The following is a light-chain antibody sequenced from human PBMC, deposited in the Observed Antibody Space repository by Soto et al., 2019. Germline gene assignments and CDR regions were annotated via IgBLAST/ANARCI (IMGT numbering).Light chain of an antibody. CDR2: VAS. V-gene: IGKV3-15*01. CDR3: QQYNKWPLT. CDR1: QSASNN. J-gene: IGKJ1*01. Sequence: EIVMTQSPATLSVSPGERATLSCRASQSASNNLAWYQQKPGQAPRLLIYVASTRATGIPARFSGSGSGTESTLTISSLQSEDFAVYYCQQYNKWPLTFGQGTKVEI.